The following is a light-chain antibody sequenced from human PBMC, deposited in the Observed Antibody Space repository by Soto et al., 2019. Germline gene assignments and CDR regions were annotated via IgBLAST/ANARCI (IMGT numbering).Light chain of an antibody. J-gene: IGLJ2*01. Sequence: QSVLTQPPSASGTPGQRVTISCSGSSSNIGSNTVNWYQQLPGTAPKLLIYSNNQRPSGVPDRFSGSKSGTSASLAISGLHSEDEADYYCAAWDDSLNGPNVVFGGGTKLTVL. V-gene: IGLV1-44*01. CDR3: AAWDDSLNGPNVV. CDR1: SSNIGSNT. CDR2: SNN.